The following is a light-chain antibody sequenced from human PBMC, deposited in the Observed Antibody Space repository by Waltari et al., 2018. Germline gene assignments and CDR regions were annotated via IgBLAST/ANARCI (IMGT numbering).Light chain of an antibody. J-gene: IGKJ4*01. Sequence: DIVMTQSPESLAVSLGERATINCKSSESVLYNRNNKDHLAWYQQKPGQRPKLLIYWASTRESGVPDRFSGSGSETDFTLTISSLQAEDVAVYYCQQYYNTPLTFGGGTKVEIK. CDR3: QQYYNTPLT. CDR2: WAS. CDR1: ESVLYNRNNKDH. V-gene: IGKV4-1*01.